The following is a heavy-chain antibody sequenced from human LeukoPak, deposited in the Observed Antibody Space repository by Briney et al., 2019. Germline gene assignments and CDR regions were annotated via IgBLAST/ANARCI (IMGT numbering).Heavy chain of an antibody. D-gene: IGHD6-13*01. CDR1: GFTFSSYA. V-gene: IGHV3-23*01. CDR3: AGQNRSYSSSWYGGYYYYMDV. J-gene: IGHJ6*03. Sequence: GGSLRLSCAASGFTFSSYATSWVRQAPGKGLEWVSAISGSGGSTYYADSVKGRFTISRDNSKNTLYLQMNSLRAEDTAVYYCAGQNRSYSSSWYGGYYYYMDVWGKGTTVTVSS. CDR2: ISGSGGST.